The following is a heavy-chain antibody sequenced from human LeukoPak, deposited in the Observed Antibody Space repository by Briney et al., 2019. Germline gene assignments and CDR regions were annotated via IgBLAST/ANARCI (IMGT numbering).Heavy chain of an antibody. Sequence: GGSLRLSCAASGFTFSSYAMHWVRQAPGKGLEWVAVISYDGSNKYYADSVKGRFTISRDNSKNTLYLQMNSLRAEDTAVYYCARDGGHPFMVRGLLSAWGQGTMVTVSS. CDR3: ARDGGHPFMVRGLLSA. V-gene: IGHV3-30-3*01. J-gene: IGHJ3*01. D-gene: IGHD3-10*01. CDR2: ISYDGSNK. CDR1: GFTFSSYA.